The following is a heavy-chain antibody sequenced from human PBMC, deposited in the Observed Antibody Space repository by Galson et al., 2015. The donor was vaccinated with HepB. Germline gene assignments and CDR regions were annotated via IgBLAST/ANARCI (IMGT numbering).Heavy chain of an antibody. CDR1: GSAFTSHA. J-gene: IGHJ4*02. V-gene: IGHV7-4-1*02. Sequence: SVKVSCKASGSAFTSHAMNWVRQAPGQGLEWMGWISTNTGNPTYAQGFTGRFVFSLDTSVNTAYLQISSLKAEDTAVYYCASPSRMGRQLPDWWGQGTLVTVSS. CDR2: ISTNTGNP. CDR3: ASPSRMGRQLPDW. D-gene: IGHD1-7*01.